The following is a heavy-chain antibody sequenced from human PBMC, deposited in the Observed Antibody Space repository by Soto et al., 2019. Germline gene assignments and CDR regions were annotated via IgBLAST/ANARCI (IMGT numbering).Heavy chain of an antibody. V-gene: IGHV3-33*01. CDR3: ARPYDILTGYLDY. J-gene: IGHJ4*02. D-gene: IGHD3-9*01. Sequence: SLRLSCAASGFTFSSYGMHWVRQAPGKGLEWVAVIWYDGSNKYYADSVKGRFTISRDNSKNTLYLQMNSLRAEDTAVYYCARPYDILTGYLDYWGQGTLVTVS. CDR2: IWYDGSNK. CDR1: GFTFSSYG.